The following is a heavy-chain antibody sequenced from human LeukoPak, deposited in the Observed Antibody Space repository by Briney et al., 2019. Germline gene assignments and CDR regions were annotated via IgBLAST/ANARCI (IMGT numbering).Heavy chain of an antibody. V-gene: IGHV3-72*01. CDR3: VWTYVH. CDR1: GFILSDHY. D-gene: IGHD3/OR15-3a*01. CDR2: TNNKANSYST. Sequence: GGSLRLSCAASGFILSDHYMDWVSQAPGKGLEWVGRTNNKANSYSTEYAASVKGRFTISRDDSKNSLYLQMNSLKIEDTAVYYCVWTYVHWGQGTLVTVSS. J-gene: IGHJ4*02.